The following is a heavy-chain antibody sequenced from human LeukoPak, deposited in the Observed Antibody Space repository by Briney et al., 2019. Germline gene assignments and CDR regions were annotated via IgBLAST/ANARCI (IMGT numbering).Heavy chain of an antibody. Sequence: ASVKVSCKASGYTFTSYYMHWVRQAPGQGLEWMGIINPSGGSTSYAQKFQGRVTMTRDTSTSTVYMELSSLRSEDTAVYYCARKRQHYYGSGSYYKGSEYFQHWGQGTLVTVSS. CDR2: INPSGGST. CDR3: ARKRQHYYGSGSYYKGSEYFQH. J-gene: IGHJ1*01. V-gene: IGHV1-46*01. CDR1: GYTFTSYY. D-gene: IGHD3-10*01.